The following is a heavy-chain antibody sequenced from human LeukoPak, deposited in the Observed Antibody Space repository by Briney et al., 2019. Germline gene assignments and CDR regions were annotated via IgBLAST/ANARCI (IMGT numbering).Heavy chain of an antibody. D-gene: IGHD6-13*01. CDR1: GFTFSSYA. CDR2: ISGSGGST. Sequence: GGSLRLSCAASGFTFSSYAMSWVRQAPGKGLEWVSAISGSGGSTYYADSAKGRFTISRDNSKNTLYLQMNSLRAEDTAVYYCAKGSVQYSSSWYYFDYWGQGTLATVSS. J-gene: IGHJ4*02. CDR3: AKGSVQYSSSWYYFDY. V-gene: IGHV3-23*01.